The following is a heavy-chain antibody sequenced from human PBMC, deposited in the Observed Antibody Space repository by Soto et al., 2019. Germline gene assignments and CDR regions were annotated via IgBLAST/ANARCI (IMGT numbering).Heavy chain of an antibody. Sequence: QVQLVESGGGVVQPGRSLRLSCAASGFTFTSYDMHWVRQAPGKGLEWMALILHDGSAEYYADSVKGRFTISRDNSKSTLYLQMNSLRAEDTAAYYCARSRDGYSFYFYYGMDVWGQGITVTVSS. D-gene: IGHD4-4*01. CDR3: ARSRDGYSFYFYYGMDV. J-gene: IGHJ6*02. CDR1: GFTFTSYD. V-gene: IGHV3-30*03. CDR2: ILHDGSAE.